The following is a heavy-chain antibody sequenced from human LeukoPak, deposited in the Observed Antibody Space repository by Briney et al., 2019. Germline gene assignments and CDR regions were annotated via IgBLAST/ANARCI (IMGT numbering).Heavy chain of an antibody. D-gene: IGHD6-13*01. V-gene: IGHV3-9*01. CDR2: ISWNSGRI. CDR3: ARDSSSNSDKVMDY. J-gene: IGHJ4*02. CDR1: GFTFVDYA. Sequence: PGGSLRLSCAASGFTFVDYAMHWVRQAPGKGLEWVSGISWNSGRIGYADSVKGRFTISRDNAKNSLYLQMNSLRAEDTALYYCARDSSSNSDKVMDYWGQGTLVTVSS.